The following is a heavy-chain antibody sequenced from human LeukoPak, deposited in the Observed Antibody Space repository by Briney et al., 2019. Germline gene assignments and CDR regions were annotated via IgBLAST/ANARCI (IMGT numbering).Heavy chain of an antibody. Sequence: QPGRSLRLSCAASGFTFSSYVMHWVRQAPGKGLEWVAVIWYDGSNKYYADSVKGRFTISRDNSKNTLYLQMNSLRAEDTAVYYCARGGGRDGYTFDYWGQGTLVTVSS. J-gene: IGHJ4*02. D-gene: IGHD5-24*01. CDR1: GFTFSSYV. CDR3: ARGGGRDGYTFDY. V-gene: IGHV3-33*01. CDR2: IWYDGSNK.